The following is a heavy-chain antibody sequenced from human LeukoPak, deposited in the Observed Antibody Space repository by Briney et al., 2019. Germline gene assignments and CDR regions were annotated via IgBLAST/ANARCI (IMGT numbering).Heavy chain of an antibody. CDR2: IYYRGDT. V-gene: IGHV4-39*01. Sequence: SETLSLTCTVSGGLITTTTCYWGWVRQSPGKGLGWITSIYYRGDTYYNASLESRVSISIDTSKNQFSLKLNSMNAADTAVYFCARQPVVNRGAVASNFDSWGQGTLVTVSA. D-gene: IGHD6-19*01. J-gene: IGHJ4*02. CDR1: GGLITTTTCY. CDR3: ARQPVVNRGAVASNFDS.